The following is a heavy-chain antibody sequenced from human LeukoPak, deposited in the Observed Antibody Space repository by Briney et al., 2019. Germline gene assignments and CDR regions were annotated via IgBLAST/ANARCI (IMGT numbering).Heavy chain of an antibody. D-gene: IGHD5-24*01. CDR3: AKIWLQGYYYYMDV. V-gene: IGHV3-64*04. CDR1: GFTFSSYA. CDR2: ISSNGGST. Sequence: GGSLRLSCAASGFTFSSYAMHWVRQAPGKGLEYVSAISSNGGSTYYADSVKGRFTISRDNSKNTLYLQMNSLRAEDTAVYYCAKIWLQGYYYYMDVWGKGTTVAVSS. J-gene: IGHJ6*03.